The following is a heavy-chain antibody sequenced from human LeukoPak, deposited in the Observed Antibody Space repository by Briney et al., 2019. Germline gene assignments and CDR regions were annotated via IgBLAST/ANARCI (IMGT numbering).Heavy chain of an antibody. J-gene: IGHJ6*03. CDR2: TSYDGSNK. Sequence: GGSLRLSCAASGFTFSSYAMHWVRQAPGKGLEWVAVTSYDGSNKYYADSVKGRFTISRDNSKNTLSLQMNSLRTEDTAVYYCARSLRVRGVPDYMDVWGRGTTVTISS. CDR1: GFTFSSYA. D-gene: IGHD3-10*01. V-gene: IGHV3-30*04. CDR3: ARSLRVRGVPDYMDV.